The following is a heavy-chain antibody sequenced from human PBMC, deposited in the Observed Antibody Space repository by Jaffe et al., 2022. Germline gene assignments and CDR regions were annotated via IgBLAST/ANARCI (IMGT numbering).Heavy chain of an antibody. CDR1: GFSFSTYE. CDR2: IISSGSGI. J-gene: IGHJ4*02. V-gene: IGHV3-48*03. Sequence: EVQLVESGGGLVQPGGSLRLSCAASGFSFSTYEMNWVRQAPGKGLEWISYIISSGSGILYADSVKGRFTISRDNGKSSLYLQMNSLKADDTAVYYCTCGPRGLLSFDYWGQGTLVTVSS. D-gene: IGHD1-26*01. CDR3: TCGPRGLLSFDY.